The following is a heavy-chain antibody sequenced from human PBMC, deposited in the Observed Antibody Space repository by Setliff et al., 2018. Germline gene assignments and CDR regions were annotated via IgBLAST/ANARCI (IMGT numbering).Heavy chain of an antibody. D-gene: IGHD1-1*01. J-gene: IGHJ4*02. CDR3: VRGLSDRVNWFAFDY. V-gene: IGHV4-34*01. CDR2: INHSGST. CDR1: GGSFSDYY. Sequence: KPSETLSLTCGASGGSFSDYYWSWIRQTPGKGLAWIGEINHSGSTKCNPSLKSRVTLSVDTPKNQFSLELTSVTAADTAVYYCVRGLSDRVNWFAFDYWGQGTLVTVSS.